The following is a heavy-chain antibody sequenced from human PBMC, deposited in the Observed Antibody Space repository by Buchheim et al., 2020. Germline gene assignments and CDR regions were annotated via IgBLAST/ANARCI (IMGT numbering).Heavy chain of an antibody. V-gene: IGHV3-30*18. Sequence: QVQLVESGGGVVPPGRSLRLSCAASGFTFSSYGMHWVRQAPGKGLEWVAVISYDGSNKYYADSVKGRFTLSRDNSKNTLYLQMNSRRAEDTAVYYCAKDEYYDFWSGLVDYWGQGTL. J-gene: IGHJ4*02. D-gene: IGHD3-3*01. CDR3: AKDEYYDFWSGLVDY. CDR2: ISYDGSNK. CDR1: GFTFSSYG.